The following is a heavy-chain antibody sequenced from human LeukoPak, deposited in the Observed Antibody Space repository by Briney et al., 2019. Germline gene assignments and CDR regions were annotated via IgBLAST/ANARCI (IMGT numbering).Heavy chain of an antibody. CDR3: ARGGRVRPDPYCGGDCSARFAFDI. Sequence: ASVKVSCKASGYTFTSYGISWVRQAPGQGLEWMGWISAYNGNTNYAQKLQGRVTMTTDTSTSTAYMELRSLRSDDTAVYYCARGGRVRPDPYCGGDCSARFAFDIWGQGTMVTVSS. CDR1: GYTFTSYG. CDR2: ISAYNGNT. D-gene: IGHD2-21*02. V-gene: IGHV1-18*01. J-gene: IGHJ3*02.